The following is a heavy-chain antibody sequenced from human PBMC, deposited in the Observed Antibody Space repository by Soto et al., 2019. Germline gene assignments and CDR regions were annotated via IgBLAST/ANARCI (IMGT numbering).Heavy chain of an antibody. J-gene: IGHJ4*02. CDR1: DGSFSNYY. CDR2: IYYSGTT. D-gene: IGHD3-16*01. Sequence: NPSETLSLTCAVYDGSFSNYYWSWIRQPPGKGLEWIGYIYYSGTTNYNSYLKSRLSLSVDMSKNQFSLKLASVTAADTAVYFCARSQRGRTAFTFDYWGQGALVTVPS. V-gene: IGHV4-59*01. CDR3: ARSQRGRTAFTFDY.